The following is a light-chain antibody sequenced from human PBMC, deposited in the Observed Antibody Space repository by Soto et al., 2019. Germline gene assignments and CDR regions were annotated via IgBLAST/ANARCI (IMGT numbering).Light chain of an antibody. V-gene: IGKV3-20*01. CDR1: QSVSSSY. J-gene: IGKJ1*01. CDR2: GAS. CDR3: QQYGSSPRT. Sequence: EIVLTQSPGTLSLSPGERATLSCRASQSVSSSYLDWYQQKPGQAPRLLIYGASSRATGIPDRFSGSGSGTDFTFTISRLEPEDFAVYYCQQYGSSPRTFGQGTKVEIK.